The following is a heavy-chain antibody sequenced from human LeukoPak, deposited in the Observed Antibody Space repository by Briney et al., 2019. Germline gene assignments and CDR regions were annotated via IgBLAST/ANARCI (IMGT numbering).Heavy chain of an antibody. CDR1: GFTFSSYW. V-gene: IGHV3-7*01. D-gene: IGHD3-22*01. J-gene: IGHJ4*02. Sequence: GGSLRLSCAASGFTFSSYWMSWVRQAPGKGLEWVANIKQDGSEKYYVDSVEGRFTISRDNAKNSLYLQMNSLRAEDTAVYYCARAPSYYYDSSGYLRYWGQGTLVTVSS. CDR3: ARAPSYYYDSSGYLRY. CDR2: IKQDGSEK.